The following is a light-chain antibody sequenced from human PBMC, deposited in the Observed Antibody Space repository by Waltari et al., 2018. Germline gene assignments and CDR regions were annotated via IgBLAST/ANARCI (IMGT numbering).Light chain of an antibody. Sequence: QSALTQPASVSGTPGQSIAISCTGTTSDIGSYTFVSWYQHHPGKTPKFLLYQVNKRPSGVSDRFSGSQSGNTASLTISGLQAEDEADYYCSSYSSRSTLIFGGGTKLTVL. V-gene: IGLV2-14*01. CDR3: SSYSSRSTLI. J-gene: IGLJ2*01. CDR2: QVN. CDR1: TSDIGSYTF.